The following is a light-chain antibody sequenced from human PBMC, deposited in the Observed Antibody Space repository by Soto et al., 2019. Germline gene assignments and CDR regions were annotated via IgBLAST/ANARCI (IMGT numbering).Light chain of an antibody. CDR3: QSYDSRLSAVV. Sequence: QSVLTQPPSVSGAPGQRVTISCTGTSSNIGAGFDVHWYQQLPGTAPKLLIYDNSNRPSGVPDRFSGSKSGTSASLAITGLQAEDGTDYECQSYDSRLSAVVFGGGTKLTVL. CDR2: DNS. CDR1: SSNIGAGFD. J-gene: IGLJ2*01. V-gene: IGLV1-40*01.